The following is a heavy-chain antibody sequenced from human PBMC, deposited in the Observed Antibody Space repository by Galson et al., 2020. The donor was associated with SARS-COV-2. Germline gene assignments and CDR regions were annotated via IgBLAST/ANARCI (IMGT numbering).Heavy chain of an antibody. CDR2: PFYRSHCHT. D-gene: IGHD3-3*01. J-gene: IGHJ4*02. Sequence: SQTPSHPCSIPGDSLPSNRASWHRHRQSPSTGLAWLRTPFYRSHCHTDYAAYVRSRITINPDISMNQFSLQLNSVTAEDAALYYCAREGGLRHDLWSGYYIRRFDFWGQGTLVTVSS. CDR3: AREGGLRHDLWSGYYIRRFDF. V-gene: IGHV6-1*01. CDR1: GDSLPSNRAS.